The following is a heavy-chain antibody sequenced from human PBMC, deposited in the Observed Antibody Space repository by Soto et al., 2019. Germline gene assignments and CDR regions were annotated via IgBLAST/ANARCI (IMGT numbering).Heavy chain of an antibody. D-gene: IGHD2-15*01. Sequence: GGSLRLSCAASGFTFSSYGMHWVRQAPGKGLEWVAVITCSGSNKYYADSVKGRFTISRDNSKNTLYLQMNSLRAEDTAVYYCAKDLLIGYCSGGSCYGWGQGTLVTVSS. J-gene: IGHJ4*02. CDR3: AKDLLIGYCSGGSCYG. CDR1: GFTFSSYG. V-gene: IGHV3-30*18. CDR2: ITCSGSNK.